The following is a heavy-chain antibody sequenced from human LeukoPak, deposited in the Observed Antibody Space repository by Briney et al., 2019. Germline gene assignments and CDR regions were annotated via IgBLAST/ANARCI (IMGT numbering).Heavy chain of an antibody. Sequence: NPGGSLRLSCAASGFTFSSYSMNWVRQAPGKGLEWVSSISSSSSYIYYADSVKGRFTISRDNAKNSLYLQMNSLRAEDTAVYSCARDGEDIVVVPAAGDNWFDPWGQGTLVTVSS. CDR2: ISSSSSYI. V-gene: IGHV3-21*01. D-gene: IGHD2-2*01. CDR3: ARDGEDIVVVPAAGDNWFDP. CDR1: GFTFSSYS. J-gene: IGHJ5*02.